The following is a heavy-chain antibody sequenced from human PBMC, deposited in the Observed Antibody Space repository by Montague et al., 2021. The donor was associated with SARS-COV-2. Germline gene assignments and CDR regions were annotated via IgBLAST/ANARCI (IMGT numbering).Heavy chain of an antibody. CDR1: GDSVSRQSVA. D-gene: IGHD3-9*01. CDR2: TYYRSKCDS. CDR3: ASSGITLTGLDAFDI. V-gene: IGHV6-1*01. J-gene: IGHJ3*02. Sequence: CAISGDSVSRQSVAWNWLRQAPSRGLEWLGRTYYRSKCDSDYAESVKRRLVITPDTYKNQVSLQLNSVIPEDTAVYFCASSGITLTGLDAFDIWGQGTMVTVSS.